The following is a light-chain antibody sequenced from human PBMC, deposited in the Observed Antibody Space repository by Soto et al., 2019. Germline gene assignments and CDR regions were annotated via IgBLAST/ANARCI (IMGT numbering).Light chain of an antibody. CDR2: DAS. J-gene: IGKJ1*01. CDR3: QHYNSYSEA. Sequence: DIQMTQSPFTLFSSVGDRVTITWRATENINKRLAWHQQKPGKAPKLLIYDASSLESGVPSRFSGSGSGTEFTLTISRLQNDDFATYYCQHYNSYSEAFGQGTKVDIK. CDR1: ENINKR. V-gene: IGKV1-5*01.